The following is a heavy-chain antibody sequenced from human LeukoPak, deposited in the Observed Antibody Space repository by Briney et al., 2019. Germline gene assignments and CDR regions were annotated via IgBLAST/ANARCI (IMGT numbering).Heavy chain of an antibody. J-gene: IGHJ4*02. CDR3: ARAFLAAVAGLNYFDY. V-gene: IGHV4-61*01. CDR1: GXSVSSGSYY. D-gene: IGHD6-19*01. Sequence: SETLSLTCTVSGXSVSSGSYYWSWIRQPPGKGLEWIGYIYYSGSTNYNPSLKSRVTISVDTSKNQFSLKLSSVTAADTAVYYCARAFLAAVAGLNYFDYWGQGTLVTVSS. CDR2: IYYSGST.